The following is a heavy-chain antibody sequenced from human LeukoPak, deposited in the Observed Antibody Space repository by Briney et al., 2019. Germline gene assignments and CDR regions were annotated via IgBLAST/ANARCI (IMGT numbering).Heavy chain of an antibody. CDR2: ISSSSSYI. V-gene: IGHV3-21*01. D-gene: IGHD3-22*01. Sequence: GGSLRLSCAATGFTFSSYSMNWVRQAPGKGLEWVSSISSSSSYIYYADSVKGRFTVSRDNAKNSLYLQMNSLRAEDTAVYYCARDSSYSSGCFQHWGQGTLVTVSS. J-gene: IGHJ1*01. CDR3: ARDSSYSSGCFQH. CDR1: GFTFSSYS.